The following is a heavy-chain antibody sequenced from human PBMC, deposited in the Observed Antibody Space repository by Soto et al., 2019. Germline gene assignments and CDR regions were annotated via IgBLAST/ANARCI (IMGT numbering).Heavy chain of an antibody. CDR3: ASGDLLLADY. CDR1: GYTLTSYA. CDR2: INAGNVNT. J-gene: IGHJ4*02. D-gene: IGHD2-21*02. V-gene: IGHV1-3*05. Sequence: QVQLVQSGAEEKKPGASVKVSCKASGYTLTSYAMHWVRQAPGQRLEWMGWINAGNVNTKSSQQFQGRVTITKDTSASTAYMELSSLRTEDTAGYHCASGDLLLADYGGQGTLVTVSS.